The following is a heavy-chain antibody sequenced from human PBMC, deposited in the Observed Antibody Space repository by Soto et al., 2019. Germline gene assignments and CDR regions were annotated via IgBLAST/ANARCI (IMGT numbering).Heavy chain of an antibody. Sequence: QITLKESGPTLVKPTQTLTLTCTFSGFSLSSTRMAVGWIRQPPGKALEWLALIYWDDDKRYSPFLKSRLTIPNYTSXNQVVLTMSNMDPVDTARYYCAHIVVAGLGYYFEYWGQGTLVTVSS. CDR1: GFSLSSTRMA. CDR3: AHIVVAGLGYYFEY. V-gene: IGHV2-5*02. J-gene: IGHJ4*02. CDR2: IYWDDDK. D-gene: IGHD6-19*01.